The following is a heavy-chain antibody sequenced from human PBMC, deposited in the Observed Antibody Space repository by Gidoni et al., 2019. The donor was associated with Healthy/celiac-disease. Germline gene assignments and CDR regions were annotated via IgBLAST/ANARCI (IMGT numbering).Heavy chain of an antibody. Sequence: EVQLLESGGGLVQPGGSLRLSCAASGFTFSSYAMSWVRQAPGKGLEWVSAISGSGGSTYYADSVKGRFTISRDNSKNTLYLQMNSLRAEDTAVYYCASYDYGAPYGMDVWGQGTTVTVSS. J-gene: IGHJ6*02. CDR2: ISGSGGST. CDR3: ASYDYGAPYGMDV. D-gene: IGHD4-17*01. CDR1: GFTFSSYA. V-gene: IGHV3-23*01.